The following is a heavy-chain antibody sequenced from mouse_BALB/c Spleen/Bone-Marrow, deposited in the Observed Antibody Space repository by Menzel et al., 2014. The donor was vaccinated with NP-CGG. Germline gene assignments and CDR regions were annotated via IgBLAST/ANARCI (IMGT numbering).Heavy chain of an antibody. D-gene: IGHD2-10*02. V-gene: IGHV1-7*01. CDR3: ASPYGNYDAMDY. J-gene: IGHJ4*01. CDR2: INPSTGHT. CDR1: GYTFTSYW. Sequence: VQLQQSGAELAKPGASVKMSCKASGYTFTSYWMHWVKQRPGQGLEWIGYINPSTGHTEYNQKFKDKATLTADKSSSTGYMQLGGLASGGCAVYYCASPYGNYDAMDYWGQGTAVTVSS.